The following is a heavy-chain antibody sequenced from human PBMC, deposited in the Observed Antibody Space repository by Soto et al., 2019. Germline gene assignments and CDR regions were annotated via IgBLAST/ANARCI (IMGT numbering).Heavy chain of an antibody. CDR3: ARISARRNDFDV. Sequence: QVQLVQSGAEVKNPGASVKVSCQASNYLFGAFGSSWGRQAPGQGLEWRGWITPYNGNTHYAEKFQDRVTMTADKSTTTAYMEVRRLTSDDKAVYFCARISARRNDFDVWGQGTVVTVSS. J-gene: IGHJ3*01. CDR1: NYLFGAFG. V-gene: IGHV1-18*01. CDR2: ITPYNGNT.